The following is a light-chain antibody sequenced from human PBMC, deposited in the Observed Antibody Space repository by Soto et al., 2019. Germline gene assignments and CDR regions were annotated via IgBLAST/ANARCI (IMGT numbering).Light chain of an antibody. Sequence: QSALTQPVSVSGSPGQSITISCTGNSSDVGTYNLVSWYQQHPGKAPKLMIYEGSKRPSGVSNRFSGSKSGNTASLTISGLQAEDEADYYCCSYAGGSTVVFGGGTKLTVL. CDR2: EGS. CDR1: SSDVGTYNL. CDR3: CSYAGGSTVV. V-gene: IGLV2-23*01. J-gene: IGLJ2*01.